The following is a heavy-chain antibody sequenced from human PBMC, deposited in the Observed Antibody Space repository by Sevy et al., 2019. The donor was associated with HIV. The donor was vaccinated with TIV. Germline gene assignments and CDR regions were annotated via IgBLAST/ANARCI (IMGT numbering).Heavy chain of an antibody. J-gene: IGHJ4*02. Sequence: ASVKVSCKASGGTFSDFGFHWVRQAPGQGLEWMGGIIPIFVTPNYAQQFLGRVTIIADESTSTVYMELNRLTSDYTAVYYCATSGTTGTTSHFGYWGQGTLVTVSS. CDR3: ATSGTTGTTSHFGY. V-gene: IGHV1-69*13. CDR1: GGTFSDFG. CDR2: IIPIFVTP. D-gene: IGHD1-1*01.